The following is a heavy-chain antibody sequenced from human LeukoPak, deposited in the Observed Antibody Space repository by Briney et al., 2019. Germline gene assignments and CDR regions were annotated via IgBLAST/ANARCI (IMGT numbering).Heavy chain of an antibody. CDR2: MNPNSGNT. D-gene: IGHD2-15*01. CDR1: GYTFTSYD. J-gene: IGHJ2*01. CDR3: ARGYCSGGSCYYGPELGPWYFDL. Sequence: ASVKVSCKASGYTFTSYDINWVRQATGQGLEWMGWMNPNSGNTGYAQKFQGRVTMTRNTSISTAYMELSSLRSEDTAVYYCARGYCSGGSCYYGPELGPWYFDLWGRGTLVTVSS. V-gene: IGHV1-8*01.